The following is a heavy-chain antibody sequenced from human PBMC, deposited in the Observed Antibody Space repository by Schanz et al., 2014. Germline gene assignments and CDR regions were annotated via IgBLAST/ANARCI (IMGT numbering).Heavy chain of an antibody. Sequence: QVQLVQSGAEVKKPGASVKVSCKASGYTFTSYGISWVRQAPGQGLEWMAWISAYNGNTKYAQRLQDRVTVTTDTSTSTAYMELRSLRSDDTAVYYCAKDQLANYRGSGYNWFDPWGQGTLVTVSS. J-gene: IGHJ5*02. CDR3: AKDQLANYRGSGYNWFDP. CDR2: ISAYNGNT. V-gene: IGHV1-18*04. D-gene: IGHD3-10*01. CDR1: GYTFTSYG.